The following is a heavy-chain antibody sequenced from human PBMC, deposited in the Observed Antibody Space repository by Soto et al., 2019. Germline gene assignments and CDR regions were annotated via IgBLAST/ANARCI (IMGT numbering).Heavy chain of an antibody. CDR1: GFTFDDFG. D-gene: IGHD3-22*01. CDR2: LSYDGSHE. Sequence: QVQLVESGGGVVQPGTSLKLSCAASGFTFDDFGFHWVRQAPGKGLEWVATLSYDGSHEYYADSVKGRFTISRDNSKITLYLQMSSLKAEETAMYYCAKEMFPRTVLDSSSPWGDYWGQGTVVTVSS. J-gene: IGHJ4*02. V-gene: IGHV3-30*18. CDR3: AKEMFPRTVLDSSSPWGDY.